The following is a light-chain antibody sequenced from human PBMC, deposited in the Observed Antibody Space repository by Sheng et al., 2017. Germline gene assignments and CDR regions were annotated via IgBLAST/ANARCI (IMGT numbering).Light chain of an antibody. Sequence: DIQLTQSPSSLSASVGDRVTITCRASQVVSNSLAWYQQKPGKAPKLVLYAASRLESGVPSRFSGSASGTDYTLTISSLQPEDFATYYCLHDYGSPYGFGQGTKLGI. V-gene: IGKV1-NL1*01. J-gene: IGKJ2*03. CDR3: LHDYGSPYG. CDR1: QVVSNS. CDR2: AAS.